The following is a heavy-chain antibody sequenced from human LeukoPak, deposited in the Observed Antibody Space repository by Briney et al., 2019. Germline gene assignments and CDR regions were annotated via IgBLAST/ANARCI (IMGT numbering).Heavy chain of an antibody. J-gene: IGHJ6*02. Sequence: SSETLSLTCTVSGGSISSSSYYWGWIRRPPGKGLEWIGSIYYSGSTYYNPSLKSRVTISVDTSKNQFSLKLSSVTAAGTAVYYCARGAAAGTVPNLSYYYGMDVWGQGTTVTVSS. D-gene: IGHD6-13*01. V-gene: IGHV4-39*07. CDR1: GGSISSSSYY. CDR3: ARGAAAGTVPNLSYYYGMDV. CDR2: IYYSGST.